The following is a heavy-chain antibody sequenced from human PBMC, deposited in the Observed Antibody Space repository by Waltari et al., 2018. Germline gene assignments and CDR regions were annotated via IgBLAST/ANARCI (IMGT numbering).Heavy chain of an antibody. V-gene: IGHV4-34*01. CDR3: ARGPYYDFWSGYPSRRQGMDV. D-gene: IGHD3-3*01. CDR2: INHSGRT. Sequence: QVQLQQWGAGLLKPSETLSLTCAVYGGSFSGYYWSWIRQPPGKGLEWIGEINHSGRTNYNPSLKSRVTISVDTSKNQFSLKLSSVTAADTAVYYCARGPYYDFWSGYPSRRQGMDVWGQGTTVTVSS. J-gene: IGHJ6*02. CDR1: GGSFSGYY.